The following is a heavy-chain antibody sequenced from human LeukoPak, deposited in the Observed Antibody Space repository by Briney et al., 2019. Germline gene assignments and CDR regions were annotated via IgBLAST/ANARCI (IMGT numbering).Heavy chain of an antibody. CDR1: GGSISSYY. CDR3: AREGIFYYGSGINHDVGAFDI. CDR2: IYTSGST. V-gene: IGHV4-4*07. Sequence: SETLSLTCTVSGGSISSYYWSWIRQPAGKGLEWIGRIYTSGSTNYNPSLKSRVTMSVDTSKNQFSLKLSSVTAADTAVYYCAREGIFYYGSGINHDVGAFDIWGQGTMVTVSS. J-gene: IGHJ3*02. D-gene: IGHD3-10*01.